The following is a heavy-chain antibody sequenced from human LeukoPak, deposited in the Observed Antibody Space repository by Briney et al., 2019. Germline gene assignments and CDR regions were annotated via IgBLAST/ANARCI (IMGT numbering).Heavy chain of an antibody. CDR3: ARDIAADTAMVTKRVYY. J-gene: IGHJ4*02. CDR2: ISAYNGNT. D-gene: IGHD5-18*01. V-gene: IGHV1-18*01. Sequence: ASVKVSCKASGYTFTSYGISWVRQAPGQGLEWMGWISAYNGNTNYAQKLQGRVTMTTDTSTSTAYMELRSLRSDDTAVYYCARDIAADTAMVTKRVYYWGQGTLVTVSS. CDR1: GYTFTSYG.